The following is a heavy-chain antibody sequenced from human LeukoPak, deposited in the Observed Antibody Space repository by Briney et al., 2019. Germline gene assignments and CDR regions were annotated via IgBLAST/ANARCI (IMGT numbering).Heavy chain of an antibody. J-gene: IGHJ4*02. CDR3: ARDVARTGGMYYYGSGSPRG. CDR1: GFTFSSYS. D-gene: IGHD3-10*01. CDR2: ISTGSSTI. V-gene: IGHV3-48*02. Sequence: GGSLRLSCAASGFTFSSYSMIWVRQAPGKGLEWVSYISTGSSTIYYADSVKGRFTISRDNAKNSLYLQMNSLRDEDTAVYYCARDVARTGGMYYYGSGSPRGWGQGTLVTVSS.